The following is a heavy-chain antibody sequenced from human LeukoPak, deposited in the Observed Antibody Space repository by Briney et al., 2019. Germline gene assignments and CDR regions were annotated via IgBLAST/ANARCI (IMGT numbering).Heavy chain of an antibody. CDR2: FNPNNGGT. CDR3: ASTASYDYYDSSGYYARFDP. D-gene: IGHD3-22*01. Sequence: VKVSCKASGYTFTGYYMHWVRQAPGQGLEWMGWFNPNNGGTNYAQKFQGRVTMTRDTSISTAYMELSRLRSDDTAVYYCASTASYDYYDSSGYYARFDPWGQGTLVTVSS. CDR1: GYTFTGYY. V-gene: IGHV1-2*02. J-gene: IGHJ5*02.